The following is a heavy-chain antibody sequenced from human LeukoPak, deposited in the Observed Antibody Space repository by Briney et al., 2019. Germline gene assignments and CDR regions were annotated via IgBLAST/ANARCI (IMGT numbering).Heavy chain of an antibody. J-gene: IGHJ4*02. CDR1: RDSISVNSAVA. CDR2: TYYTPKRTN. Sequence: SQTLSLTSAISRDSISVNSAVAWTCLSQSPSRGLEGMGRTYYTPKRTNHYAVSLKSRITIKPNTSHNHFSLYLNSMPPDITAGYYCARGRNSGFDYWGQGTLVTVSS. V-gene: IGHV6-1*01. D-gene: IGHD2/OR15-2a*01. CDR3: ARGRNSGFDY.